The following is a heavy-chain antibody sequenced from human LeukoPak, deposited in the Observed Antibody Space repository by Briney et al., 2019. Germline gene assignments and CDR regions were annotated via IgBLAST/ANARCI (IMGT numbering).Heavy chain of an antibody. J-gene: IGHJ5*02. CDR1: GGSISSYY. CDR3: ATNLPGYSYGYWVA. D-gene: IGHD5-18*01. CDR2: IYYTGTT. Sequence: PSETLSLTCTVSGGSISSYYWSWIRQPPGKGLEWIGYIYYTGTTNYNPSLKSRVTISVDTSKNQFSLKLTSVTAAATAVYYCATNLPGYSYGYWVAWGQGTLVTVSS. V-gene: IGHV4-59*01.